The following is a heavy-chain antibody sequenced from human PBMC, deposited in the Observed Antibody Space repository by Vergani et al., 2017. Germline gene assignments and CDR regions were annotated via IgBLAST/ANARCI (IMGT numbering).Heavy chain of an antibody. D-gene: IGHD6-13*01. V-gene: IGHV1-69*02. CDR3: ARGGSSWYETDAFDI. J-gene: IGHJ3*02. CDR2: IIPILGIA. CDR1: GGTFSSYT. Sequence: QVQLVQSGDEVKKPGSSVKVSCKASGGTFSSYTISWVRQAPGQGLEWMGRIIPILGIANYAQKFQGRVTITADKSTSTAYMELSSLRAEDTAVYYCARGGSSWYETDAFDIWGQGTMVTVSS.